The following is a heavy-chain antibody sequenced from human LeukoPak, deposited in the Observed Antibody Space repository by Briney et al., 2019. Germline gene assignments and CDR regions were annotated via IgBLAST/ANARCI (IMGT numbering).Heavy chain of an antibody. Sequence: SETLSLTCTVSGGSISSYYWSWIRQPPGKGLEWIGYIYYSGSTNYNPSLKSRVTISVDTSKNQFSLKLSSVTAADTAVYYCATSITMVRGASIYYYYMDVWGKGTTVTVSS. D-gene: IGHD3-10*01. J-gene: IGHJ6*03. V-gene: IGHV4-59*01. CDR2: IYYSGST. CDR3: ATSITMVRGASIYYYYMDV. CDR1: GGSISSYY.